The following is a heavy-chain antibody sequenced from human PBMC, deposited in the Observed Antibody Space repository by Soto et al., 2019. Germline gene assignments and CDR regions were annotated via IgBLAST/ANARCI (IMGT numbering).Heavy chain of an antibody. V-gene: IGHV3-30-3*01. Sequence: WGSLRLSCSASGFTFSADAFHWFRQAPGKGLEWLSVISYDGRETHYADSVEGRFIISRDSSKKTAYLQMNSLRGDDTAVYFCATDPVAVTGSFIDSWGQGTLVTVSS. J-gene: IGHJ4*02. CDR1: GFTFSADA. CDR3: ATDPVAVTGSFIDS. D-gene: IGHD2-21*02. CDR2: ISYDGRET.